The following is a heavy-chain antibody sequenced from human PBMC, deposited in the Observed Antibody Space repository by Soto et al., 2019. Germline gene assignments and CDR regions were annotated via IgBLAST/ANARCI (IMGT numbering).Heavy chain of an antibody. D-gene: IGHD2-21*02. J-gene: IGHJ4*03. CDR3: ALAYCGGDCHSDY. Sequence: SVKVSCPASGSPFPSYYMHWVRQAPGQGLEWMGIINPSGGSTSYAQKFQGRVTMTRDTSTSTVYMELSSLRSEDTAVYYCALAYCGGDCHSDYWGQGTTVTVSS. CDR2: INPSGGST. CDR1: GSPFPSYY. V-gene: IGHV1-46*01.